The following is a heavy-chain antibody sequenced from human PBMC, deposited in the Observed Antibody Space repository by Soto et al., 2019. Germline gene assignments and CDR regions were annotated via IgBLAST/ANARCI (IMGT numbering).Heavy chain of an antibody. CDR1: GFTVSSNY. Sequence: GESLKISCAASGFTVSSNYMSWVRQAPGKGLEGVSVIYSGGSTYYADSVKGRFTISRHNSKNTLYLKMNSLRAEDTVLYFSARVGSWCYAFDYWGQGTLVTVSS. CDR3: ARVGSWCYAFDY. V-gene: IGHV3-53*04. CDR2: IYSGGST. J-gene: IGHJ4*02. D-gene: IGHD6-13*01.